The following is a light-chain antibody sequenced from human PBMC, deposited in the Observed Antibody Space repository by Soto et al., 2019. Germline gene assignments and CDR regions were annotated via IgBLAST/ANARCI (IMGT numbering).Light chain of an antibody. V-gene: IGKV3-11*01. CDR3: QQRSNLPPIT. CDR1: QSVSSY. Sequence: EVGLTQSPATLSLSPGERATLSCRASQSVSSYLAWYQQKPGQAPRLLIYDASNRATGIPARFSGSGSGTDFTLTISSLEPEDFAVYYCQQRSNLPPITFG. CDR2: DAS. J-gene: IGKJ5*01.